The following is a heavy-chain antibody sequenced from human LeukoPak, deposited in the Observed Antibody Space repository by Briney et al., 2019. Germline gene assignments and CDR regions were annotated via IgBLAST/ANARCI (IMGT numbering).Heavy chain of an antibody. CDR2: ISSNGADT. D-gene: IGHD1-14*01. Sequence: GGSLRLSCAVSRFAFSTYAMTWVRQAPGQGLEYVSTISSNGADTYYADSVKGRFTISRDNSKNTLYLQMASLRVEDTAVYYCANYRKPQGLDYWGQGTLVTVSS. CDR1: RFAFSTYA. CDR3: ANYRKPQGLDY. J-gene: IGHJ4*02. V-gene: IGHV3-23*01.